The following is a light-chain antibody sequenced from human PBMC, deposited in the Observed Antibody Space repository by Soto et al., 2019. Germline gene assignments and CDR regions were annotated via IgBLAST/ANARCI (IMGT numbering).Light chain of an antibody. CDR2: DVS. V-gene: IGKV1-5*01. CDR3: QQYKSYWT. J-gene: IGKJ1*01. CDR1: QSIGTW. Sequence: DIQMTQSPSTLSASVGDGVTITCRASQSIGTWLAWYQQKPGKAPKVLIYDVSTFKSGVPSRFSGSASATEFTLSISSLQPDDFATYYCQQYKSYWTFGQGIKVEIQ.